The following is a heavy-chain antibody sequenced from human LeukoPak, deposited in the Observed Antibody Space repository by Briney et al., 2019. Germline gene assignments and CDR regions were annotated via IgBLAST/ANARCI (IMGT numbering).Heavy chain of an antibody. Sequence: SETLSLTCTVSGGSISSSSYYWGWIRQPPGKGLEWIGSIYYSGSTYYNPSLKSRVTISVDTSKNQFSLKLSSVTAADTAVYYCASPSLTTVTPLGFQRWGQGTLVTVSS. CDR1: GGSISSSSYY. CDR3: ASPSLTTVTPLGFQR. CDR2: IYYSGST. D-gene: IGHD4-17*01. J-gene: IGHJ1*01. V-gene: IGHV4-39*01.